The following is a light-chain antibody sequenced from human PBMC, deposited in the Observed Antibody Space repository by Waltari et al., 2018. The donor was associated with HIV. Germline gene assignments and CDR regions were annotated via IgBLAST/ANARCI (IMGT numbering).Light chain of an antibody. Sequence: SELTQDPAVSVALGQTVKITCQGDSLRRDYASWHQQKPGQAPVIVIYSENHRPSRIPDRFSGSSSGNTSSLTITGSQAEDEAHYYCCSRGNNGNHLVFGGGTKLTVL. CDR2: SEN. V-gene: IGLV3-19*01. CDR1: SLRRDY. CDR3: CSRGNNGNHLV. J-gene: IGLJ3*02.